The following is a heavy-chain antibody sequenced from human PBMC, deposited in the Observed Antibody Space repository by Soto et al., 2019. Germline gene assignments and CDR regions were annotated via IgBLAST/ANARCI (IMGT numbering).Heavy chain of an antibody. CDR2: ISAYNGNT. CDR1: GYTFTSYG. V-gene: IGHV1-18*01. J-gene: IGHJ4*02. CDR3: ARDRGYSSSWYDY. D-gene: IGHD6-13*01. Sequence: QVQLVQSGAEVKKPGASVKVSCKASGYTFTSYGISWVRQAPGQGLEWMGWISAYNGNTNYAQKLQGRVTLTPDTSTSTAYVELRSPRYDDTAVYYCARDRGYSSSWYDYWGQGTLGTVSS.